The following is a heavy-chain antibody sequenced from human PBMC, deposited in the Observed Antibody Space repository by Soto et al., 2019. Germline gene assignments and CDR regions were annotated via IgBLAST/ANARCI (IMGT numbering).Heavy chain of an antibody. CDR1: GYTFTSYA. J-gene: IGHJ5*02. V-gene: IGHV1-3*01. D-gene: IGHD2-15*01. CDR2: INAGNGNT. CDR3: ARAGDIVVVVAATENWFDP. Sequence: VASVKVSCKASGYTFTSYAMHWVRQAPGQRLEWMGWINAGNGNTKYSQKFQGRVTITRDTSASTAYMELSSLRSEDTAVYYCARAGDIVVVVAATENWFDPWGQGTLVTVSS.